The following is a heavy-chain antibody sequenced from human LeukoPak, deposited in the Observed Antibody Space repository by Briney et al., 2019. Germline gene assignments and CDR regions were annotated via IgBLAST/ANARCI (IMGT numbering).Heavy chain of an antibody. CDR1: GGSISSYY. CDR3: ARAGRYSSSWYQFDY. D-gene: IGHD6-13*01. V-gene: IGHV4-4*07. CDR2: IYTSGST. Sequence: SETLSLTCTVSGGSISSYYWSWVRQPAGKGLEWIGRIYTSGSTNYNPSLKSRVTMSVDTSKNQFSLKLSSVTAADTAVYYCARAGRYSSSWYQFDYWGQGTLVTVSS. J-gene: IGHJ4*02.